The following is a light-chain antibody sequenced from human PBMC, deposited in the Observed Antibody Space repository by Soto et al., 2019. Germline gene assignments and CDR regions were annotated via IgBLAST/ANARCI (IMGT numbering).Light chain of an antibody. CDR2: GAS. Sequence: EIMMTQCPATLSVSPGERATLTCRASQSVSSNLAWYQQKPGQAPRLLIYGASSRATGIPARFSGSGSGTEFTLTISSLQSEDFAVYHCQQYKNWPLTFGQGTNVEIK. CDR3: QQYKNWPLT. CDR1: QSVSSN. J-gene: IGKJ1*01. V-gene: IGKV3-15*01.